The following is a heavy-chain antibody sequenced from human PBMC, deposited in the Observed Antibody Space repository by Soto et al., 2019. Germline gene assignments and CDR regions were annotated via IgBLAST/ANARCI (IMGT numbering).Heavy chain of an antibody. Sequence: SVKVSCKASGGSFTSYIFTWVRQAPGQGLEWMGRIIPIHGIANYAQKFQDRVTITADKSTSTAYMELSSLRSEDTAVYYCARDRLTYYDILTGYYSDAFDIWGQGTMVTVSS. V-gene: IGHV1-69*04. D-gene: IGHD3-9*01. CDR2: IIPIHGIA. J-gene: IGHJ3*02. CDR3: ARDRLTYYDILTGYYSDAFDI. CDR1: GGSFTSYI.